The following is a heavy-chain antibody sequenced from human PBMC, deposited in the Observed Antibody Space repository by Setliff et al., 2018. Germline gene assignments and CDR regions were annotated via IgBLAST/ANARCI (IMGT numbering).Heavy chain of an antibody. CDR1: GGSISRGSYD. V-gene: IGHV4-61*02. Sequence: SETLSLTCTVSGGSISRGSYDWSWIRQPAGKGLEWIGRIYTSGSTNYNPSLKSRVTISVDTPKNQFSLKLSSVTAADTAVYYCARGGYSYGLGGFPLDYWGQGTLVTVSS. CDR3: ARGGYSYGLGGFPLDY. J-gene: IGHJ4*02. CDR2: IYTSGST. D-gene: IGHD5-18*01.